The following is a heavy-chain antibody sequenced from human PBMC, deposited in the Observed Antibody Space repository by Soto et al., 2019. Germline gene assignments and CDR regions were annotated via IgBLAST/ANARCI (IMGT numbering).Heavy chain of an antibody. Sequence: SETLSLTCTVSGGSISRYYWSWILQPPWKGLEWIGYIYYSGSTNYNPSLKSRVTISVDTSKNQFSLKLSSVTAADTAVYYCARGLGVVVPAAIHYYFDYWGQGTLVTVSS. D-gene: IGHD2-2*01. V-gene: IGHV4-59*08. CDR2: IYYSGST. CDR1: GGSISRYY. CDR3: ARGLGVVVPAAIHYYFDY. J-gene: IGHJ4*02.